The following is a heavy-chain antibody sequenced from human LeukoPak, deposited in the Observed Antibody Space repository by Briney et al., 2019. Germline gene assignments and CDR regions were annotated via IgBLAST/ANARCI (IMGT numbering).Heavy chain of an antibody. CDR3: ANDPLYLDRSGYYHPPDY. CDR2: IRYDGSKK. Sequence: PGGSLRLSCAASGFTFSSYGMHWVRQAPGKGLEWVAFIRYDGSKKYYADSVTGRFTISRDNSKNTLYLQMNSLRAEDTAVYYCANDPLYLDRSGYYHPPDYWGQGTLVTVSS. J-gene: IGHJ4*02. CDR1: GFTFSSYG. D-gene: IGHD3-22*01. V-gene: IGHV3-30*02.